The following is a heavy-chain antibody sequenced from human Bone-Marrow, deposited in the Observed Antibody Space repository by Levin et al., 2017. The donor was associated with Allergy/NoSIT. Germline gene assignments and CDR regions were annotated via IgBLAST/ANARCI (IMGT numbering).Heavy chain of an antibody. Sequence: GGSLRLSCAASGFAFSDYFLSWIRQAPGKGLEWISYISTHENTIYYADSVKGRFTISRDNAKNSLILQMNSLRAEDTAVYFCARDSGSGYFDLWGRGTLVTVSS. D-gene: IGHD3-10*01. V-gene: IGHV3-11*01. CDR1: GFAFSDYF. CDR3: ARDSGSGYFDL. CDR2: ISTHENTI. J-gene: IGHJ2*01.